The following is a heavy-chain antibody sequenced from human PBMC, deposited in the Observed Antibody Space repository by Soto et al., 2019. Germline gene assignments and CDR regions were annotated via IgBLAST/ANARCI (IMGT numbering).Heavy chain of an antibody. CDR3: ARVGCSSSSCYTLYYYYGMDV. D-gene: IGHD2-2*02. CDR2: ISAYNGNT. Sequence: QVQLVQSGAEVKKPGASVKVSCKASGYTFTSYGISWVRQAPGQVLAWMGWISAYNGNTNYAQKLQGRVTMTTDTSTSTAYMESRSLRSDDAAVYYCARVGCSSSSCYTLYYYYGMDVWGQGTTVTVSS. J-gene: IGHJ6*02. CDR1: GYTFTSYG. V-gene: IGHV1-18*01.